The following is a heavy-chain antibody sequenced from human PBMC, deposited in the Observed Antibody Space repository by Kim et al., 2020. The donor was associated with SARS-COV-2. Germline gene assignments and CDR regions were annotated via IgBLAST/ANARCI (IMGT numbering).Heavy chain of an antibody. J-gene: IGHJ5*02. D-gene: IGHD2-8*01. Sequence: GGSLRLSCAASGFIVNDNYMGWVRQAPGKGLEWVSIIYRAGTTYYSDSVKGRFTISRDDSKNKIYLHMNSRTGEDTAAYYCSKNGAMEPHWFDPFGQGT. CDR1: GFIVNDNY. V-gene: IGHV3-53*01. CDR2: IYRAGTT. CDR3: SKNGAMEPHWFDP.